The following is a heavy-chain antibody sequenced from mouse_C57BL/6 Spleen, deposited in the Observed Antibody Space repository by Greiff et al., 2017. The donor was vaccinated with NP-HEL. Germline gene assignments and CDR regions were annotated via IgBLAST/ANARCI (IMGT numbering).Heavy chain of an antibody. J-gene: IGHJ4*01. CDR2: IDPSDSYT. CDR1: GYTFTSYW. D-gene: IGHD3-2*02. CDR3: ARPSGYLYAMDY. V-gene: IGHV1-69*01. Sequence: QVQLQQPGAELVMPGASVKLSCKASGYTFTSYWMHWVKQRPGQGLEWIGEIDPSDSYTNCNQKFKGKSTLTVDKSSSTAYMQLSSLTSEDSAVYYCARPSGYLYAMDYWGQGTSVTVSS.